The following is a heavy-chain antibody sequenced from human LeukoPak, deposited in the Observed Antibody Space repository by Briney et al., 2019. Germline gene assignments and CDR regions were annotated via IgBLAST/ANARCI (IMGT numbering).Heavy chain of an antibody. CDR3: ARREDGSSWNWFDP. CDR1: GGSISSYY. Sequence: PSETLSLTCTVSGGSISSYYWSWIRQPPGKGLEWIGYIYYSGSTSYNPSLKSRVTISVDTSKNQFSLKLSSVTAADTAVYYCARREDGSSWNWFDPWGQGTLVTVSS. CDR2: IYYSGST. J-gene: IGHJ5*02. V-gene: IGHV4-59*01. D-gene: IGHD6-13*01.